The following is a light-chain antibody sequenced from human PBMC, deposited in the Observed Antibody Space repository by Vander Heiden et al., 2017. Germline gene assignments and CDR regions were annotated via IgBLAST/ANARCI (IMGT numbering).Light chain of an antibody. Sequence: NFMLTQPHSVSESPGKTVTISCTGSSGSIASNYVQWYQQRPGSAPTTVIYEDNQRPSGVPDRFSGSIDSSSNSASLTMSGLKTEDEADYYCQSYDSSNSWVFGGGTKLTVL. CDR2: EDN. CDR1: SGSIASNY. J-gene: IGLJ3*02. V-gene: IGLV6-57*02. CDR3: QSYDSSNSWV.